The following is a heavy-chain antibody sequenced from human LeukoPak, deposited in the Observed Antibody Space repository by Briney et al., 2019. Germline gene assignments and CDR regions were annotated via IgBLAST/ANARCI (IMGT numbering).Heavy chain of an antibody. Sequence: PGGSLRLFCAASGFTVSSNYMSWDRQAPGKGLEWVSVIYSGGSKYYADSVKGRFTISRDNSKNTLYLQMNSLRAEDTAVYYCARHKPYSSGWYVLDYWGQGTLVTVSS. V-gene: IGHV3-53*01. CDR1: GFTVSSNY. D-gene: IGHD6-19*01. CDR3: ARHKPYSSGWYVLDY. J-gene: IGHJ4*02. CDR2: IYSGGSK.